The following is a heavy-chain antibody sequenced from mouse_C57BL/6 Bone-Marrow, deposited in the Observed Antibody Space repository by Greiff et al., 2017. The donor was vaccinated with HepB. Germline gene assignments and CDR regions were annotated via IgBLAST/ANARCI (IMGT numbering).Heavy chain of an antibody. J-gene: IGHJ3*01. V-gene: IGHV5-17*01. Sequence: EVLLVESGGGLVKPGGSLKLSCAASGFTFSDYGMPWVRQAPEKGLEWVAYISSGSSTIYYADTLKGRFTISRDNAKNTPFLQMTSLTSEDTAMYYCGRSWFAYWGQGTLVTVSA. CDR2: ISSGSSTI. CDR1: GFTFSDYG. CDR3: GRSWFAY.